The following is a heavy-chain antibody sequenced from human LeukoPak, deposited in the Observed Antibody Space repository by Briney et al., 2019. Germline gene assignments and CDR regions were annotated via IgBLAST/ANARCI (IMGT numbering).Heavy chain of an antibody. CDR2: ISSSGSTI. V-gene: IGHV3-48*03. J-gene: IGHJ4*02. CDR3: ARADSRIFRS. Sequence: GGSLRLSCAASGFTFSSYEMNWVRQAPGKGLEWVSCISSSGSTIYYADSVKGRFTISRDNAKNSLYLQMNSLRAEDTAVYYCARADSRIFRSWGQGTLVTVSS. CDR1: GFTFSSYE. D-gene: IGHD1-14*01.